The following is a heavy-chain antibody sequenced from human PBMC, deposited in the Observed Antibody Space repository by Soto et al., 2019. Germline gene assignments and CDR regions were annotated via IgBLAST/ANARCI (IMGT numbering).Heavy chain of an antibody. V-gene: IGHV4-31*03. D-gene: IGHD3-22*01. CDR2: IYYSGST. J-gene: IGHJ4*02. Sequence: SGTLSLTSTVSCGTISSGGYCCSWIRQHPGKGLEWIGYIYYSGSTYYNPSLKSRVTISVDTSKNQFSLKLSSVTAEDTAVYYCARDLGYYDSSGYFDYWGQGTLVTVSS. CDR1: CGTISSGGYC. CDR3: ARDLGYYDSSGYFDY.